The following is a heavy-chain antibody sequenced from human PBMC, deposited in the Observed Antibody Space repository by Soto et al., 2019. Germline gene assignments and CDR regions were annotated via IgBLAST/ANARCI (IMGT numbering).Heavy chain of an antibody. J-gene: IGHJ5*01. Sequence: SETLSLTCTVSRGSISSGTNYWAWIRQPPGKGLEWIANIYYSGSTFYNPSLRSRVTISADTSKRQFSLRLSSVTAADTAMYYCARHGSYYDRSGYIDSWGQGTLGTVSS. CDR1: RGSISSGTNY. CDR3: ARHGSYYDRSGYIDS. V-gene: IGHV4-39*01. CDR2: IYYSGST. D-gene: IGHD3-22*01.